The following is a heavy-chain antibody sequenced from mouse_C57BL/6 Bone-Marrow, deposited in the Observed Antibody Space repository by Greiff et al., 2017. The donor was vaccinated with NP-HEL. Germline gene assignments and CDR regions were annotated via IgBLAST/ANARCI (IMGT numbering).Heavy chain of an antibody. CDR2: IRSKSSNYAT. CDR1: GFTFNTYA. V-gene: IGHV10-3*01. D-gene: IGHD2-2*01. Sequence: EADGGLVQPKGSLKLSCAASGFTFNTYAMHWVRQAPGKGLEWVARIRSKSSNYATYYADSVKDRFTISRDDSQSMLYLQMNNLKTEDTAMYYCVRGRGYDEGYYAMDYWGQGTSVTVSS. J-gene: IGHJ4*01. CDR3: VRGRGYDEGYYAMDY.